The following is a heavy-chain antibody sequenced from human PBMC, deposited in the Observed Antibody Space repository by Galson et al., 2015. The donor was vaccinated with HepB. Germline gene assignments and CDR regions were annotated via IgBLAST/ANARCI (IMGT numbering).Heavy chain of an antibody. V-gene: IGHV3-48*04. CDR2: ICTNGATT. CDR3: APTGLCNSAYWTFEL. Sequence: SLRLSCAASGLTLSSYIMRWVRQSPGRGLQWVSYICTNGATTCFIDSVKGRFTVTRDNSRNTVSLQMNSLTADDSAVYFCAPTGLCNSAYWTFELWGPGTLVTVSS. D-gene: IGHD2/OR15-2a*01. CDR1: GLTLSSYI. J-gene: IGHJ3*01.